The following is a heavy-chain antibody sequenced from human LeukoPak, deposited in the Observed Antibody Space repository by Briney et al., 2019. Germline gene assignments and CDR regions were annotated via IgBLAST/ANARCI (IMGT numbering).Heavy chain of an antibody. V-gene: IGHV3-33*06. CDR3: AKSGGSRSWDYMDV. D-gene: IGHD3-10*01. CDR1: GFTFSSYG. Sequence: TGRSLRLSCAASGFTFSSYGMHWVRQAPGKGLEWVAVIWYDGSNKYYADSVKGRFTISRDNSKNTLYLQMNSLRAEDTAVYYCAKSGGSRSWDYMDVWGKGTTVTVSS. CDR2: IWYDGSNK. J-gene: IGHJ6*03.